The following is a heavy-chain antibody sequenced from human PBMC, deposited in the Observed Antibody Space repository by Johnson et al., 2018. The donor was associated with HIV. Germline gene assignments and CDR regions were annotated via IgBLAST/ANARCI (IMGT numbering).Heavy chain of an antibody. CDR1: GFQVSTNY. V-gene: IGHV3-11*04. CDR2: ISVIGTSI. D-gene: IGHD6-19*01. Sequence: QVQLVESGGGLVPPGGSLRLSCAASGFQVSTNYMSWVRQAPGMGLEWVSYISVIGTSIYYADSVKGRFIISRDNAKNSFYLQMNSLGVADTAVYYCARLPGYSSGWTLGAFDIWGQGTMVTVSS. CDR3: ARLPGYSSGWTLGAFDI. J-gene: IGHJ3*02.